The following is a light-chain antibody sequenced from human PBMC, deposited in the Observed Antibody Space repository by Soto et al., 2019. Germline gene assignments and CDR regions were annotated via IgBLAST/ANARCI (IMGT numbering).Light chain of an antibody. J-gene: IGLJ3*02. Sequence: QAVVTQEPSLTVSPGGTVTLTCASSTGAVTSGYYPNWFQQKPGQAPRALIYTTSNKHPWTPARFSGSLLGGKAALTLSGVQPEDEAEYYCLLYYGDAPVFGGGTKLTVL. CDR3: LLYYGDAPV. CDR2: TTS. V-gene: IGLV7-43*01. CDR1: TGAVTSGYY.